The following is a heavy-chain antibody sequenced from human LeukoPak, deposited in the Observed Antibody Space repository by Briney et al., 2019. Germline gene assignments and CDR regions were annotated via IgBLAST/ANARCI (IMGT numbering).Heavy chain of an antibody. D-gene: IGHD2-8*02. CDR1: GGSISNNNYY. Sequence: PSETLSLTCTVSGGSISNNNYYWAWIRQPPGKGLECIVSIYYSGSPYYNPSLKSRVTISVDTSKNQFSLRLSSVTAADTAVYYCARQVVDGILYFFDYWGQGALVTVSS. V-gene: IGHV4-39*01. CDR3: ARQVVDGILYFFDY. J-gene: IGHJ4*02. CDR2: IYYSGSP.